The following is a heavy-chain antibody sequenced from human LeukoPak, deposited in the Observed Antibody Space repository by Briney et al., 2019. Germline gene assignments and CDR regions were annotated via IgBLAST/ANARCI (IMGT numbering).Heavy chain of an antibody. V-gene: IGHV3-15*01. CDR2: IKSKSDGGTT. CDR1: GFTVSNAW. J-gene: IGHJ4*02. Sequence: SGGSLRLSCAASGFTVSNAWMSWVRQAPGKGLEWLGRIKSKSDGGTTDYAAPVKGRFTISRDDSKNALYLQMNSLKTEDTAVYYCTTTLWFGELPYINWGQGTLVTVSS. CDR3: TTTLWFGELPYIN. D-gene: IGHD3-10*01.